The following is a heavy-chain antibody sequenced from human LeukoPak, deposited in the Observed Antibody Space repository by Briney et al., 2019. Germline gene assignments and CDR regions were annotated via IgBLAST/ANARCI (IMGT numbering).Heavy chain of an antibody. CDR3: GRVRTGNTGSPEYFED. Sequence: PSETLSLTCSVSGGSISSYYWSWIRQPPGKGLKWIGYLFYSGNTNSNPSLKSRVTILADTSKNQFSLRLNSVTAADTAVYFCGRVRTGNTGSPEYFEDWGQGTLVTVSS. V-gene: IGHV4-59*01. J-gene: IGHJ1*01. D-gene: IGHD5-12*01. CDR1: GGSISSYY. CDR2: LFYSGNT.